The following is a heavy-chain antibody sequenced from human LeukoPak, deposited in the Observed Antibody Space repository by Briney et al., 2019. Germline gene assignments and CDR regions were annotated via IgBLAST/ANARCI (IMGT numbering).Heavy chain of an antibody. D-gene: IGHD3-22*01. CDR2: IRSGGSYT. CDR3: AKTSYDSSGYSHYFDH. Sequence: GGSLRLSCAASGFTFSDYYMRWIRQAPGKGLEWVSFIRSGGSYTNYADSVKGRFTISRDNAKNSLYLQMNSLRAEDTAVYYCAKTSYDSSGYSHYFDHWGQGTLVTVSS. CDR1: GFTFSDYY. J-gene: IGHJ4*02. V-gene: IGHV3-11*06.